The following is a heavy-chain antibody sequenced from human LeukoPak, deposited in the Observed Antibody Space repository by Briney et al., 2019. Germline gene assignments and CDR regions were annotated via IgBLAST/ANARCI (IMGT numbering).Heavy chain of an antibody. CDR1: GFTFSSYW. CDR3: ARDLSQQWLHYYYMDV. CDR2: INTDGSST. V-gene: IGHV3-74*01. Sequence: GESLKISCAASGFTFSSYWMHWVRQAPGKGLVWVSRINTDGSSTSYADSVKGRFTISRDNAKNTLYLQMNSLRAEDTAVYYCARDLSQQWLHYYYMDVWGKGITVTVSS. J-gene: IGHJ6*03. D-gene: IGHD6-19*01.